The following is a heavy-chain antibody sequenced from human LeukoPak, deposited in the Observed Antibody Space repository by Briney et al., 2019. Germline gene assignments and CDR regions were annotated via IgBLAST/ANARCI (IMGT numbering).Heavy chain of an antibody. V-gene: IGHV1-8*01. Sequence: ASVKVSCKASGYTFTSYDINLVRQATGQGLEWMGWMNPNSGNTGYAQKFQGRVTMTRNTSISTAYMELSSLRSEDTAVYYCARSKRPMVRGVKGDWFDPWGQGTLVTVSS. CDR2: MNPNSGNT. J-gene: IGHJ5*02. CDR1: GYTFTSYD. D-gene: IGHD3-10*01. CDR3: ARSKRPMVRGVKGDWFDP.